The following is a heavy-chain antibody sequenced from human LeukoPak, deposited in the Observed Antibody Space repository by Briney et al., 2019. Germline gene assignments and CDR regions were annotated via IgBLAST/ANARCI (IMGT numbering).Heavy chain of an antibody. CDR3: ARGEFRYYFDY. Sequence: GGSLRLSCAASGFAFSNYALSWVRQAPEKGLEWVASISTGGAPTYYADSVKGRFTISRDDSRNTLYLQMNSLRAEDTAVYYCARGEFRYYFDYWGQGTLVTVSS. V-gene: IGHV3-23*01. CDR2: ISTGGAPT. CDR1: GFAFSNYA. J-gene: IGHJ4*02. D-gene: IGHD2-21*01.